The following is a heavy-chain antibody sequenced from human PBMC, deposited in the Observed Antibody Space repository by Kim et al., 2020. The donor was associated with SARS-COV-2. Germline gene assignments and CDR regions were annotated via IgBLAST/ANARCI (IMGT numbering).Heavy chain of an antibody. V-gene: IGHV3-23*01. J-gene: IGHJ4*02. CDR2: ISGNGGGT. D-gene: IGHD6-19*01. Sequence: GGSLRLSCAASGFTFSSYAMNWVRQAPGKGLEWISAISGNGGGTFYTDSAKGRFTISRYNSKSTLYLQMNSLRVEDTAIYYCAKAVPGNFFDYWGQGTLVTVS. CDR1: GFTFSSYA. CDR3: AKAVPGNFFDY.